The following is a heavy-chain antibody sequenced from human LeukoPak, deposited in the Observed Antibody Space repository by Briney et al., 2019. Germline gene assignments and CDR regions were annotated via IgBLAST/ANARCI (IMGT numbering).Heavy chain of an antibody. D-gene: IGHD6-19*01. J-gene: IGHJ1*01. Sequence: SETLSLTCTVSGGSISSSSYYWGWIRQPPGKGLEWIGSIYYSGSTYYNPSLKSRVTISVDTSKNQFSLKLSSVTAADTAVYYCARDQSSGWHRPEYFQHWGQGTLVTVSS. V-gene: IGHV4-39*07. CDR3: ARDQSSGWHRPEYFQH. CDR2: IYYSGST. CDR1: GGSISSSSYY.